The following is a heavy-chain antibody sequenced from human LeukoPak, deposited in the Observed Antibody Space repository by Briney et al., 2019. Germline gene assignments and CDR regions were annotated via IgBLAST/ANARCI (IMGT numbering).Heavy chain of an antibody. CDR2: IKQDGSEK. V-gene: IGHV3-7*01. CDR3: ARDVSWELGVCGDAFDI. J-gene: IGHJ3*02. D-gene: IGHD1-26*01. Sequence: PPGGSLRLSCAASGFTFSSYWMSWVRQAPGKGLGWVANIKQDGSEKYYVDSVKGRFTISRDNAKNSLYLQMNSLRAEDTAVYYCARDVSWELGVCGDAFDIWGQGTMVTVSS. CDR1: GFTFSSYW.